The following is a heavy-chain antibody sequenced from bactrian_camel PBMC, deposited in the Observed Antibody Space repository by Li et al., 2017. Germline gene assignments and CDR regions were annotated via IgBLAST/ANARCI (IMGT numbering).Heavy chain of an antibody. CDR2: VNSVGLP. J-gene: IGHJ6*01. CDR1: GVNNRDIC. CDR3: AAKRSGVCSPRTVFTS. D-gene: IGHD2*01. V-gene: IGHV3S53*01. Sequence: HVQLVESGGGSVQAGGSLSLHCSASGVNNRDICMAWFRRGLGEQREGVASVNSVGLPEYADSVKGRFDVSQDDTKTALLLQMNNLKPEDTATYYCAAKRSGVCSPRTVFTSWGQGTQVTVS.